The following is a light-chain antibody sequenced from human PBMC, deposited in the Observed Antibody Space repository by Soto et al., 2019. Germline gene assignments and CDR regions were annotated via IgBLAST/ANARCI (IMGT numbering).Light chain of an antibody. V-gene: IGLV7-43*01. Sequence: QAVVTQEPSLTVSPGGTVTLTCASSTEAVTFSHWPNWFQQKPGQAPRPLIYRTSKKHSWTPARFSGSLLEGKAALTLSGVHPEDEADYYCLLSCGVDQVWVFGGGTKLTVL. CDR3: LLSCGVDQVWV. J-gene: IGLJ3*02. CDR2: RTS. CDR1: TEAVTFSHW.